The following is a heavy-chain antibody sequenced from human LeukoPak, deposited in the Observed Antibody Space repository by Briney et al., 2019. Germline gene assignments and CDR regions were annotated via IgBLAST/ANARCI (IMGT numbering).Heavy chain of an antibody. D-gene: IGHD2-15*01. CDR1: GFTFSSYA. V-gene: IGHV3-30-3*01. CDR3: ATHRIPLYYYYYYMDV. Sequence: GGSLRLSCAASGFTFSSYAMHWVRQAPGKGLEWVAVISYDGSNKYYADSVKGRFTISRDNSKNTLYLQMNSLRAEDTAVYYCATHRIPLYYYYYYMDVWGKGTTVTVSS. J-gene: IGHJ6*03. CDR2: ISYDGSNK.